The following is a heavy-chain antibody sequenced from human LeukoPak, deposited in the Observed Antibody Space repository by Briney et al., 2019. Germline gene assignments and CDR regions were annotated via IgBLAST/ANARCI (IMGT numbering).Heavy chain of an antibody. V-gene: IGHV4-59*08. Sequence: SETLSLTCTVSGGSISGYYWTWIRQPPGKGLDFIGYIYFSGTTDYNPSLRSRATISLDTSKNQFSLRLTSVTAADTAVYYCARSYDNRGYFYNGMDVWGQGTTVTVSS. J-gene: IGHJ6*02. CDR2: IYFSGTT. CDR3: ARSYDNRGYFYNGMDV. CDR1: GGSISGYY. D-gene: IGHD2-15*01.